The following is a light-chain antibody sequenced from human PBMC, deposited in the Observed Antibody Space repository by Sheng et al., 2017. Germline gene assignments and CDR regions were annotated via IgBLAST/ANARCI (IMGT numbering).Light chain of an antibody. CDR1: QSVTNDY. V-gene: IGKV3-20*01. CDR3: QQYVTPALT. J-gene: IGKJ4*01. Sequence: VATQSPGTLSLSPGERATLSCRASQSVTNDYLAWYQQKPGQAPRLLVYSASNRATGIPDRFSGSGSGTDFTLTITRLEPEDFAVYYCQQYVTPALTFGGGTKVVI. CDR2: SAS.